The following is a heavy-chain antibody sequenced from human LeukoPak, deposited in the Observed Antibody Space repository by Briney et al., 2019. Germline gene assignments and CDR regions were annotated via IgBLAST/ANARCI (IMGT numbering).Heavy chain of an antibody. Sequence: GGSLRLSCAASGFTFSSYWMSWVRQAPGKGLEWVSAISGSGGSTYYADSVKGRFTISRDNSKNTLYLQMNSLRAEDTAVYYCAKNVEYSSSSGFDYWGQGTLVTVSS. D-gene: IGHD6-6*01. CDR1: GFTFSSYW. CDR2: ISGSGGST. CDR3: AKNVEYSSSSGFDY. J-gene: IGHJ4*02. V-gene: IGHV3-23*01.